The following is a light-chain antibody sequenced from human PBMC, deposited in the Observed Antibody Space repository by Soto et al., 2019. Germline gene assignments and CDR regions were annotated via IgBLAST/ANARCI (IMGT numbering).Light chain of an antibody. CDR3: QQYNSYPLT. J-gene: IGKJ4*01. V-gene: IGKV1-5*03. Sequence: DIQMTQSPSTLSESVGDRVTITCRASQSISSWLAWYQQKPGKAPKLLIHEASSLESGVPSRFSGSGSETEFTLTISSLQPDDFATYYCQQYNSYPLTFGGGTKVEIK. CDR1: QSISSW. CDR2: EAS.